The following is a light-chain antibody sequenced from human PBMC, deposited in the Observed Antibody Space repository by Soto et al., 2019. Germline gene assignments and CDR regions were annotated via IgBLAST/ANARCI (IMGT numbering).Light chain of an antibody. CDR3: SSYKSSSNLV. CDR1: SSDVGGYNY. CDR2: EVS. J-gene: IGLJ1*01. Sequence: LTQPASVSGSPGQSITISCTGTSSDVGGYNYVSWYQQHPGKAPKLMIYEVSNRPSGVSNRFSGSKSGNTASLTISGLQAEDEADYYCSSYKSSSNLVFGTGTKVTVL. V-gene: IGLV2-14*01.